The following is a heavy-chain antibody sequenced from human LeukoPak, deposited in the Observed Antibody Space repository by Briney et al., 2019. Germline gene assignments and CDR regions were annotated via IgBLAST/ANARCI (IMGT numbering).Heavy chain of an antibody. D-gene: IGHD2-2*01. CDR2: MNPNSGNT. J-gene: IGHJ5*02. CDR3: ARGRRPAPPGWFDP. CDR1: GYTFTSYD. Sequence: GASVKVSCKASGYTFTSYDINWVRQATGQGLEWMGWMNPNSGNTGYAQKFQGRVTMTRNTSISTACMELSSLRSEDTAVYYCARGRRPAPPGWFDPWGQGTLVTVSS. V-gene: IGHV1-8*01.